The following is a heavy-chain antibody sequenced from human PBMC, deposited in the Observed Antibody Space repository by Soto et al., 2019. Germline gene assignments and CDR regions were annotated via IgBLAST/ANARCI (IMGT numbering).Heavy chain of an antibody. CDR1: GYTFTSYG. CDR3: ASRGGTGTRYYFDY. CDR2: INPSGGST. D-gene: IGHD1-7*01. Sequence: GASVKVSCKASGYTFTSYGISWVRQAPGQGLEWMGIINPSGGSTSYAQKFQGRVTMTRDTSTSTVYMELSSLRSEDTAVYYCASRGGTGTRYYFDYWGQGTLVTVSS. J-gene: IGHJ4*02. V-gene: IGHV1-46*03.